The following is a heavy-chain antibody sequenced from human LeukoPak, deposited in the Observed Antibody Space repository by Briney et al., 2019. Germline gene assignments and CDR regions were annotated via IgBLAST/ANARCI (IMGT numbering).Heavy chain of an antibody. CDR1: GYSFTSYW. D-gene: IGHD2-15*01. Sequence: GESLQISCQGSGYSFTSYWIGWVRQMPGKGLEWMGIIYPGDSDTRYSPSFQGQVTISADKSISTAYLQWSSLKASDTAMYYCARQAGYCSGGSCGAYYFDYWGQGTLVTVSS. V-gene: IGHV5-51*01. CDR2: IYPGDSDT. J-gene: IGHJ4*02. CDR3: ARQAGYCSGGSCGAYYFDY.